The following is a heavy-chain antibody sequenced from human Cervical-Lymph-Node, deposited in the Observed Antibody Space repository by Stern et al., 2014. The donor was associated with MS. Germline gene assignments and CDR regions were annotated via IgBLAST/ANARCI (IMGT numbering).Heavy chain of an antibody. CDR2: ISSSSSYI. V-gene: IGHV3-21*02. D-gene: IGHD3-16*02. CDR3: ASRSYYYYGMDV. CDR1: GVTFSTYS. Sequence: EVQLVESGGGLVKPGGSLRLSCAASGVTFSTYSMNWVRQAPGKGLEWVSSISSSSSYIFYADSVKGRFTISRDNAKNSLFLHMNSLRAEDTAVYYCASRSYYYYGMDVWGQGTTVTVSS. J-gene: IGHJ6*02.